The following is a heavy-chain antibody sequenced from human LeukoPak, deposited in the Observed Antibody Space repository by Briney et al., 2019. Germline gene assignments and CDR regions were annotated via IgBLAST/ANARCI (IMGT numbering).Heavy chain of an antibody. Sequence: GGSLRLSCTASGFSFSSHWMSWVRQAPGKGLEWVANVKQDGSEKYYVDSVKGRFTISRDNAKNSLYLQMNSLRAEDTAVYYCARGLPYSGSSMGYWGQGTLVTVSS. J-gene: IGHJ4*02. D-gene: IGHD1-26*01. V-gene: IGHV3-7*02. CDR3: ARGLPYSGSSMGY. CDR1: GFSFSSHW. CDR2: VKQDGSEK.